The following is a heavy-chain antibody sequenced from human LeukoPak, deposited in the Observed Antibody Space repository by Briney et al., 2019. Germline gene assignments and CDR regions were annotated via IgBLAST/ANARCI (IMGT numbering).Heavy chain of an antibody. CDR2: INPSGGST. CDR1: GYTFTSYY. D-gene: IGHD6-19*01. Sequence: ASVKVSCKASGYTFTSYYMHWVRQAPGQGLEWMGIINPSGGSTSYAQKFQGRVTMTRDTSISTAYMELSRLRSDDTAVYYCARASYSSGWYYFDYWGQGTLVTVSS. J-gene: IGHJ4*02. CDR3: ARASYSSGWYYFDY. V-gene: IGHV1-46*01.